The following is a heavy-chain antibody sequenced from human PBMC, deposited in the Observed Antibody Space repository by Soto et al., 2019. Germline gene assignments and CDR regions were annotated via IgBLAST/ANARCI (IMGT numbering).Heavy chain of an antibody. CDR1: GFTFSSYA. V-gene: IGHV3-23*01. CDR3: AKDLPIVVVPAATVVGFDY. Sequence: GGSLRLSCAASGFTFSSYAMSWVRQAPGKGLEWVSAISGSGGSTYYADSVKGRFTISRDNSKNTLYLQMNSLRAEDTAVYYCAKDLPIVVVPAATVVGFDYWGQGTLVTVSS. D-gene: IGHD2-2*01. CDR2: ISGSGGST. J-gene: IGHJ4*02.